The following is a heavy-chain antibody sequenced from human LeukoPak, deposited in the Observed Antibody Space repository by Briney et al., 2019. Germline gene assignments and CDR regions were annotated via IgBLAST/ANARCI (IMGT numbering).Heavy chain of an antibody. J-gene: IGHJ6*03. V-gene: IGHV4-34*01. Sequence: KPSETLSLTCAVYDGSFSGYYWSWIRQPPGKGLEWIGEINHSGSTNYNPSLKSRVTISVDTSKNQFSLKLSSVTAADTAVYYCASSSWYGDYYYYYYMDVWGKGTTVIVSS. CDR1: DGSFSGYY. D-gene: IGHD6-13*01. CDR2: INHSGST. CDR3: ASSSWYGDYYYYYYMDV.